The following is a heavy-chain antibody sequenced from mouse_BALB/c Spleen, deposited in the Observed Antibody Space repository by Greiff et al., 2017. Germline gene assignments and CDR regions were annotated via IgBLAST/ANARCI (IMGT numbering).Heavy chain of an antibody. CDR1: GFTFSSYG. D-gene: IGHD1-1*01. J-gene: IGHJ3*01. Sequence: EVMLVESGGDLVKPGGSLKLSCAASGFTFSSYGMSWVRQTPDKRLEWVATISSGGSYTYYPDSVKGRFTISRDNAKNTLYLQMSSLKSEDTAMYYCARQTNYYGSSYEGPFAYWGQGTLVTVSA. CDR3: ARQTNYYGSSYEGPFAY. CDR2: ISSGGSYT. V-gene: IGHV5-6*01.